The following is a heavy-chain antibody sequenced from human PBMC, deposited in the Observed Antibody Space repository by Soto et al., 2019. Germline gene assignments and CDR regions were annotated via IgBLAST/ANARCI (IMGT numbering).Heavy chain of an antibody. J-gene: IGHJ4*02. Sequence: QVQLQESGPGLVKPSQTLSLTCTVSGGSISSGDYYWSWIRQPPGKGLEWIGYIYYSGSTYYNPSLKSRVTIPVNTAKNQFSLKRSAVTAADTAVYYWARGGGENYYFDYWGQGTLVTVSS. CDR1: GGSISSGDYY. V-gene: IGHV4-30-4*01. CDR3: ARGGGENYYFDY. D-gene: IGHD3-16*01. CDR2: IYYSGST.